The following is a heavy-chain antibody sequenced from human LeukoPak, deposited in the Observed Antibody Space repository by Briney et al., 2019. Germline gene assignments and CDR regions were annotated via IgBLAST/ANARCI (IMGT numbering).Heavy chain of an antibody. CDR3: AKDQGYYGSGSYKEYFQH. J-gene: IGHJ1*01. Sequence: ASVKVSCKASGYTFTDYYMHWVRQAPGQGLEWMGCINLYSGGAHYAQKFQDWLSMTRDTSINTAYMELSSLRSDDTAVYYCAKDQGYYGSGSYKEYFQHWGQGTLVTVSS. CDR2: INLYSGGA. V-gene: IGHV1-2*04. CDR1: GYTFTDYY. D-gene: IGHD3-10*01.